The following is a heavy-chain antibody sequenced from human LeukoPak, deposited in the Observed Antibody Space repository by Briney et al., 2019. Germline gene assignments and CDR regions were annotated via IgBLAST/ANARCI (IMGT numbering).Heavy chain of an antibody. Sequence: GGSLRLSCAASGFTFSHYGMHWVRQTPGAGLEWVAVIWSDGGDKYYAKSVKGRFTISRDNSENSLFLQMNSLRAEDTAVYYCAKDAQRGFDYSNSLQNWGQGILVTVSS. CDR2: IWSDGGDK. J-gene: IGHJ1*01. V-gene: IGHV3-33*06. D-gene: IGHD4-11*01. CDR1: GFTFSHYG. CDR3: AKDAQRGFDYSNSLQN.